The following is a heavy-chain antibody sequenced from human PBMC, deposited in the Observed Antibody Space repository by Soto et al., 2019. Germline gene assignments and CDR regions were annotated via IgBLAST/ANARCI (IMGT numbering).Heavy chain of an antibody. J-gene: IGHJ4*02. V-gene: IGHV1-18*01. CDR3: ARLLSGYWGSDFDY. CDR2: IRAYNGNT. CDR1: GYTFTSYG. D-gene: IGHD3-3*01. Sequence: ASVKVSCKASGYTFTSYGISWVRQAPGQGLEWMGWIRAYNGNTNYAQKLQGRVTMTTDTSTSTAYMELRSLRSDDTAVYYCARLLSGYWGSDFDYWGQGTLVTVSS.